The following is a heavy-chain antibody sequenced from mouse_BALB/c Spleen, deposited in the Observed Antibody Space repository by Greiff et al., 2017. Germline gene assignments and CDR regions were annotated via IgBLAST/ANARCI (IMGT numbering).Heavy chain of an antibody. CDR3: ARDGELYYYGTGWFAY. CDR1: GFTFSDYY. Sequence: EVQGVESGGGLVKPGGSLKLSCAASGFTFSDYYMYWVRQTPEKRLEWVATISDGGSYTYYPDSVKGRFTISRDNAKNNLYLQMSSLKSEDTAMYYCARDGELYYYGTGWFAYWGQGTLVTVSA. V-gene: IGHV5-4*02. J-gene: IGHJ3*01. CDR2: ISDGGSYT. D-gene: IGHD1-1*01.